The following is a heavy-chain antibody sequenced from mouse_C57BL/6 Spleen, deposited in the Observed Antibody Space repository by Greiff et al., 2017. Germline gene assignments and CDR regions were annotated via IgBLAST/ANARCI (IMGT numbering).Heavy chain of an antibody. CDR1: GYTFTDYY. CDR2: ITPNNGGT. D-gene: IGHD1-1*01. J-gene: IGHJ1*03. V-gene: IGHV1-26*01. CDR3: AYYGSSYVGFDV. Sequence: EVQLQQSGPELVKPGASVKISCKASGYTFTDYYMNWVKQSHGKSLEWIGDITPNNGGTSYNQKFKGKATLTVDKSSSTAYMELRSLTCEDSAVYYCAYYGSSYVGFDVWGTGTTVTVSS.